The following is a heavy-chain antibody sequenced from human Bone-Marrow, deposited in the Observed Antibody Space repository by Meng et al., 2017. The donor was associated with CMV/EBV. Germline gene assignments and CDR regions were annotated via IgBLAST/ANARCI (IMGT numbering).Heavy chain of an antibody. CDR2: ISSSGSTI. Sequence: GESLKISCATSGFSFNEFGMHWVRQAPGKGLEWVSYISSSGSTIYYADSVKGRFTISRDNAKNSLYLQMNSLRAEDTAVYYCARVITDAFDIWGQGTMVTVSS. CDR3: ARVITDAFDI. D-gene: IGHD1-14*01. J-gene: IGHJ3*02. CDR1: GFSFNEFG. V-gene: IGHV3-48*03.